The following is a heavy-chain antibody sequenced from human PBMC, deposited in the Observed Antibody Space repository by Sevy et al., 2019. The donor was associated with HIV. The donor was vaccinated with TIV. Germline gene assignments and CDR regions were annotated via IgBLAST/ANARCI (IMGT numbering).Heavy chain of an antibody. D-gene: IGHD3-22*01. V-gene: IGHV1-24*01. CDR3: ATTKDYYDSSGSPFDY. J-gene: IGHJ4*02. CDR1: GSTLPKLS. CDR2: FEPEDGET. Sequence: ASVKLSCKVSGSTLPKLSMHWVRQVPGKGLEWMVSFEPEDGETIYARKFQGRVTMTEDTSTDTAYMVLSSLRSEDTAVYYCATTKDYYDSSGSPFDYWGQGTLVTVSS.